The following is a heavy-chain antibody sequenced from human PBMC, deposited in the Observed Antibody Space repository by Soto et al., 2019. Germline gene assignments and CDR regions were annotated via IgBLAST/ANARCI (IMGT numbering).Heavy chain of an antibody. CDR1: GGTFSSYA. CDR3: AREGDSGSYHNWFDP. D-gene: IGHD1-26*01. V-gene: IGHV1-69*06. Sequence: QVQLVQSGAEVKKPGSSVKVSCKASGGTFSSYAISWVRQAPGQGLEWMGGIIPIFGTANYAQKFQGRVTITADKSTITAYMELSSLRSEDTAVYYCAREGDSGSYHNWFDPWGQGTLVTVSS. CDR2: IIPIFGTA. J-gene: IGHJ5*02.